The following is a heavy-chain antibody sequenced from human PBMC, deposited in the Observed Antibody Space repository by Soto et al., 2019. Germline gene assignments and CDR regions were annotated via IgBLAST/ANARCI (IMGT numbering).Heavy chain of an antibody. D-gene: IGHD3-9*01. J-gene: IGHJ6*02. Sequence: SQTPSHTCASSGDSVSSNSAAWNWIRQSPSRGLERLGRTYYRFKWYNDYAVSVKSRITINPDTSKNQFSLQLNSVTPEDTAVYYCARAFLGGYDILTGEADYGMDVWGQGTTVTVSS. CDR3: ARAFLGGYDILTGEADYGMDV. CDR1: GDSVSSNSAA. V-gene: IGHV6-1*01. CDR2: TYYRFKWYN.